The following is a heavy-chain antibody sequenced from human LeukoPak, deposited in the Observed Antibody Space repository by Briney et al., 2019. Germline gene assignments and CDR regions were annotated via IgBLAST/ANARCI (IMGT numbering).Heavy chain of an antibody. CDR3: ARGTIYRTYYYDSSDYYSEYFDY. Sequence: SETLSLTCAVYGGSFSGYYWSWIRQPPGKGLEWIGEINHSGSTNYDPSLKSRVTISVDTSKNQFSLKLSSVTAADTAVYYCARGTIYRTYYYDSSDYYSEYFDYWGQGTLVTVSS. CDR1: GGSFSGYY. CDR2: INHSGST. J-gene: IGHJ4*02. V-gene: IGHV4-34*01. D-gene: IGHD3-22*01.